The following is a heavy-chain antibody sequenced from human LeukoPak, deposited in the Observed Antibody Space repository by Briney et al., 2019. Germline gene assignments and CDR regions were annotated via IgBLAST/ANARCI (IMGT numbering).Heavy chain of an antibody. CDR1: GGTFSSYA. CDR3: ARDPVDGYSHYDF. J-gene: IGHJ4*02. CDR2: ISAYNGNT. V-gene: IGHV1-18*01. D-gene: IGHD5-18*01. Sequence: SVKVSCKASGGTFSSYAISWVRQAPGQGLEWMGWISAYNGNTNYAQKLQGRVTMTTDTSTSTAYMELRSLRSDDTAVYYCARDPVDGYSHYDFWGQGTLVTVSS.